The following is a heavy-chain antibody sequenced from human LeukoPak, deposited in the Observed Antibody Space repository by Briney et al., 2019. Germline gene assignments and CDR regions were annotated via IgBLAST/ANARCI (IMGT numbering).Heavy chain of an antibody. CDR2: ISSSSSYI. V-gene: IGHV3-21*01. Sequence: GGSLRLSCAASGFTFSSYSMTWVRQAPGKGLEWVSSISSSSSYIYYADSVKGRFTISRDNAKSSLYLQMNSLRADDTAVYYCARDRALYDSRRGYYYTEDDYWGQGTLVTVSS. CDR3: ARDRALYDSRRGYYYTEDDY. D-gene: IGHD3-22*01. J-gene: IGHJ4*02. CDR1: GFTFSSYS.